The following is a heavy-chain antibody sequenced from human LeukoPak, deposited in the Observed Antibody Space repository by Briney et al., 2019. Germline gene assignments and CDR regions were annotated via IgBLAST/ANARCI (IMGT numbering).Heavy chain of an antibody. CDR1: GGSISSSSYY. D-gene: IGHD2-2*01. V-gene: IGHV4-39*01. Sequence: PSETLSLTCTVSGGSISSSSYYWGWIRQPPGKGLEGIGSIYYSGSTYYNPSLKSRVTISVDTSKNQFSLKLSSVTAADTAVYYCARYCSSTSCYAGPYDAFDIWGQGTMVTVSS. J-gene: IGHJ3*02. CDR3: ARYCSSTSCYAGPYDAFDI. CDR2: IYYSGST.